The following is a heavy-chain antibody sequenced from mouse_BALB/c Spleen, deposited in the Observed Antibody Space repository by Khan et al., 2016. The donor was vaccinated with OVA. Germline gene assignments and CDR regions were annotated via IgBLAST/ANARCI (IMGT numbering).Heavy chain of an antibody. Sequence: VQLKQSGPELMKPGASVNISCKASGYSFTSYYIHWVKQSHGKSLEWIGYIDPFNGGTDYNQEFKGKATLTVDKSSSKAYMHLSSLTSEDSAVYYCARGAFGYWGQGTLVTVSA. J-gene: IGHJ3*01. CDR2: IDPFNGGT. V-gene: IGHV1S135*01. CDR1: GYSFTSYY. CDR3: ARGAFGY.